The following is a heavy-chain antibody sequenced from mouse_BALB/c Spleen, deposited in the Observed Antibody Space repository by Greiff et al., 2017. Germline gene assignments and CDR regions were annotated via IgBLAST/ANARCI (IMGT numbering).Heavy chain of an antibody. J-gene: IGHJ4*01. V-gene: IGHV1-9*01. Sequence: QVHVKQSGAELMKPGASVKISCKATGYTFSSYWIEWVKQRPGHGLEWIGEILPGSGSTNYNEKFKGKATFTADTSSNTAYMQLSSLTSEDSAVYYCARGAVVAYYYAMDYWGQGTSVTVSS. CDR2: ILPGSGST. CDR3: ARGAVVAYYYAMDY. D-gene: IGHD1-1*01. CDR1: GYTFSSYW.